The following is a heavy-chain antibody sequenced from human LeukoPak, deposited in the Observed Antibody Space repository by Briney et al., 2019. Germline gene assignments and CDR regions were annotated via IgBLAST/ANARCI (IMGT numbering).Heavy chain of an antibody. J-gene: IGHJ4*02. CDR3: ARRVGVGAAYFDY. CDR1: GFTFDEYA. V-gene: IGHV3-9*01. CDR2: ISWNSGSI. Sequence: PGGSLRLSCAASGFTFDEYAMHWVRQPPGKGLEWVSGISWNSGSIGYADSVKGRFTISRDNSKNTLYLQMNSLRAEDTAVYYCARRVGVGAAYFDYWGQGTLVTVSS. D-gene: IGHD1-26*01.